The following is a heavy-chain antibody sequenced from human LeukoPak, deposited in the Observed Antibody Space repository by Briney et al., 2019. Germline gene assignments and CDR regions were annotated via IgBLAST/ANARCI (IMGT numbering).Heavy chain of an antibody. J-gene: IGHJ4*02. CDR2: FDPEDGET. D-gene: IGHD4-17*01. CDR1: GYTLTELS. Sequence: GASVKVSCKVSGYTLTELSMHWVRQPPGNGLEWMGGFDPEDGETTYAQKFQGRVTITENTSTHTAYMELSSMRSEDTAVYYCASIHDYGDYGDYWGQGNLVTVSS. V-gene: IGHV1-24*01. CDR3: ASIHDYGDYGDY.